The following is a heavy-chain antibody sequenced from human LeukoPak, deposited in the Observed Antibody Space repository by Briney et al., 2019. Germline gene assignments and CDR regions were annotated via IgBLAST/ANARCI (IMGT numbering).Heavy chain of an antibody. Sequence: GGSLRLSCAASGFTFSNYWMHWVRQAPGKGLMWVARIKTDGTSPSYVDSVKGRFTISRDNSKNTLYLQMNSLRAEDTAVYYCARDWVVGATSDYWGQGTLVTVSS. CDR3: ARDWVVGATSDY. CDR1: GFTFSNYW. V-gene: IGHV3-74*01. D-gene: IGHD1-26*01. J-gene: IGHJ4*02. CDR2: IKTDGTSP.